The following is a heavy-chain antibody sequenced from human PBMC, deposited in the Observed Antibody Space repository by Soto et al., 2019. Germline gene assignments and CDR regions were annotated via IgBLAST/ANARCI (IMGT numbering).Heavy chain of an antibody. V-gene: IGHV3-23*01. J-gene: IGHJ5*02. D-gene: IGHD2-2*01. CDR3: AKDRPRMKDIVVVPAAMHPNWFDP. Sequence: GGSLRLSCAASGFTFSSYAMSWVRQAPGKGLEWVSAISGSGGSTYYADSVKGRFTISRDNSKNTLYLQMNSLRAEDTAVYYCAKDRPRMKDIVVVPAAMHPNWFDPWGQGTLVTVSS. CDR1: GFTFSSYA. CDR2: ISGSGGST.